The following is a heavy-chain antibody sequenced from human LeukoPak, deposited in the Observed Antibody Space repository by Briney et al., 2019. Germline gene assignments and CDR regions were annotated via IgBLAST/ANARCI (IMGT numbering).Heavy chain of an antibody. CDR1: GGTFSHYA. CDR3: ARVSIRYSYGPPYYYYYMDV. Sequence: SVKVSCKASGGTFSHYAFSWVRQPPGQGLEWMGGIIPIFGTANYAQKFQGRVTITADESTSTAYMELSSLRSEDTAVYYCARVSIRYSYGPPYYYYYMDVWGKGTTVTVSS. D-gene: IGHD5-18*01. J-gene: IGHJ6*03. CDR2: IIPIFGTA. V-gene: IGHV1-69*13.